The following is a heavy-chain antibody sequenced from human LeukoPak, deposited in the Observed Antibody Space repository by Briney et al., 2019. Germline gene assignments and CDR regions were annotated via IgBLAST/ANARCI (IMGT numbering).Heavy chain of an antibody. D-gene: IGHD3-10*01. CDR2: INTNTGIP. Sequence: GASVKVSCKASGYTFSTYTLHWVRQAPGQGLEWVGWINTNTGIPQYAHGFTGRFVFSLDTSVSTAYLQINSLKAEDTAVYYCARGVSSGTYYYWFDPRGQGTLVTVSS. CDR3: ARGVSSGTYYYWFDP. V-gene: IGHV7-4-1*02. CDR1: GYTFSTYT. J-gene: IGHJ5*02.